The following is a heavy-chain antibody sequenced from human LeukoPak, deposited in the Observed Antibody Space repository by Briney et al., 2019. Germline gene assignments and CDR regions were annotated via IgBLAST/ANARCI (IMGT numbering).Heavy chain of an antibody. V-gene: IGHV1-46*01. CDR3: ARREDSTDFDY. J-gene: IGHJ4*02. CDR1: GYTFTGYY. CDR2: INPSGGST. D-gene: IGHD1-26*01. Sequence: ASVKVSCKASGYTFTGYYMHWVRQAPGQGLEWMGIINPSGGSTTYAQKFQGRVTMTRDTSTNTVYMELSSLRSEDTAVYYCARREDSTDFDYWGQGTLVTVSS.